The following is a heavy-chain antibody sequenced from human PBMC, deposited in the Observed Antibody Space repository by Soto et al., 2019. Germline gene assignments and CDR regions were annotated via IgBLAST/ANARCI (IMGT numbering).Heavy chain of an antibody. CDR2: INHSGST. CDR1: GGSFSGYY. D-gene: IGHD6-13*01. CDR3: AGGRSSIAAAGAPGN. J-gene: IGHJ4*02. V-gene: IGHV4-34*01. Sequence: SETLSLTCAVYGGSFSGYYWSWIRQPPGKGLEWIGEINHSGSTNYNPSLKSRVTISVDTSKNQFSLKLSSVTAADTAVYYCAGGRSSIAAAGAPGNWGQGTLVT.